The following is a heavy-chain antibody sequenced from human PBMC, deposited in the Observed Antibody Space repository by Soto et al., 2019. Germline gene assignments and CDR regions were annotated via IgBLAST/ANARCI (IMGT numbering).Heavy chain of an antibody. J-gene: IGHJ3*02. V-gene: IGHV5-51*01. Sequence: PGESLKISCKGSGYSFTSYWIGWVRQMPGKGLEWMGIIYPGDSDTRYSPSFQGQVTISADKSISTAYLQWSSQKASDTAMYYCARQLDSSGYYWAIWGQGTMVTVSS. CDR1: GYSFTSYW. D-gene: IGHD3-22*01. CDR3: ARQLDSSGYYWAI. CDR2: IYPGDSDT.